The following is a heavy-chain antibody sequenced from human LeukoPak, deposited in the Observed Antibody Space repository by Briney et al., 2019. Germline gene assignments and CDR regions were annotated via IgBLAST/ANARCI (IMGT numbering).Heavy chain of an antibody. CDR2: ISGSGGST. CDR1: GGSINSNH. J-gene: IGHJ5*02. Sequence: ETLSLTCGVSGGSINSNHWWSWVRQAPGKGLEWVSVISGSGGSTQYADSVKGRFTVSRDNSKDTVYLQMNSLRAEDTAVYYCAKDATSSWHQNWFDPWGQGTLVTVSS. D-gene: IGHD6-13*01. CDR3: AKDATSSWHQNWFDP. V-gene: IGHV3-23*01.